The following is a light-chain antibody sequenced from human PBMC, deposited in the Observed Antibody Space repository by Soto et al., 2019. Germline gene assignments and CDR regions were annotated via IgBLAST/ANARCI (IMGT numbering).Light chain of an antibody. J-gene: IGKJ2*01. CDR2: GAS. CDR3: RRYGNSPQT. CDR1: RRVCSSS. V-gene: IGKV3-20*01. Sequence: EIVLTQSPANLSLSPGERATLSCRASRRVCSSSLAWYKHVPGKAPSLLSYGASSRPTGVSDRFSGGRSATDFTLTISRLEPEDSAVYYCRRYGNSPQTSGRGTK.